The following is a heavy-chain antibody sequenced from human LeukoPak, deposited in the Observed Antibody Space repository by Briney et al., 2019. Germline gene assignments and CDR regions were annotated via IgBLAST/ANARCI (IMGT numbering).Heavy chain of an antibody. CDR3: ARTRHSSSFRDYYYGMDV. CDR2: IDWDDDK. CDR1: GFSLRTRGMC. J-gene: IGHJ6*02. D-gene: IGHD6-13*01. V-gene: IGHV2-70*01. Sequence: QSGPTLVNPTQTLTLTCTFSGFSLRTRGMCVSWIRQPPGKALEWLALIDWDDDKYYSTSLKTRLTISKDTSKNQVVLTMTNMDPVDTATYYCARTRHSSSFRDYYYGMDVWGQGTTVTVSS.